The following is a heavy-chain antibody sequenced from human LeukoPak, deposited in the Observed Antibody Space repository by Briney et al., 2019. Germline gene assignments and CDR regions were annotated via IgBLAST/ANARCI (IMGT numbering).Heavy chain of an antibody. CDR2: IYYIGIT. CDR3: ARESFQAFDI. Sequence: PSETLSLTCTVSGGSVSSYYWSWIRQPPGKGLEYIGYIYYIGITNYNPSLKSRVTISVDTSKNQFSLELSSVTAADTAIYCCARESFQAFDIWGPGTLVTVSS. CDR1: GGSVSSYY. J-gene: IGHJ3*02. D-gene: IGHD1-26*01. V-gene: IGHV4-59*02.